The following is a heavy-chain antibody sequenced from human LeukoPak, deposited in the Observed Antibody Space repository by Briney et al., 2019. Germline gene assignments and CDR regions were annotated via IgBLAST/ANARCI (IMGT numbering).Heavy chain of an antibody. J-gene: IGHJ5*02. D-gene: IGHD3-10*01. CDR1: GFTFSSYA. CDR2: ISYDGSNK. Sequence: GRSLRLSCAASGFTFSSYAMHWVRQAPGKGLEWVAVISYDGSNKYYADSVKGRFTISRDNSKNTLYLQMNSLRAEDTAVYYCARGRITMVRGVNFLWFGPWGQGTLVTVSS. V-gene: IGHV3-30-3*01. CDR3: ARGRITMVRGVNFLWFGP.